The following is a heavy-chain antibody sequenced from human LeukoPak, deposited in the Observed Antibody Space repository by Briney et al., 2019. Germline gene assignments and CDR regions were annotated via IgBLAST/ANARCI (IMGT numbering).Heavy chain of an antibody. Sequence: GGSLRLSCAASGFTFSSYSMNWVRQAPGKGLEWVSSISSSSSYIYYADSVKGRFTISRDNAKNSLYLQMNSLRAEDTAMYYCARDQYSSSWSPAGYWGQGTLVTVSS. CDR3: ARDQYSSSWSPAGY. V-gene: IGHV3-21*01. CDR2: ISSSSSYI. D-gene: IGHD6-13*01. J-gene: IGHJ4*02. CDR1: GFTFSSYS.